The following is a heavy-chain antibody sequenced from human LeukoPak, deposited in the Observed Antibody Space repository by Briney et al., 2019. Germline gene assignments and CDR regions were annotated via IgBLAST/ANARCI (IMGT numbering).Heavy chain of an antibody. Sequence: ASVKVSCKASGYTFTAYYMHWVRQAPGQGLEWMGWIKCASGGTEYSRNYRGRVTMTRDTSISTAYMELTRLTSDDTAVYCCVGSNWAAGAAFDSWGQGTQVTVSS. D-gene: IGHD6-13*01. J-gene: IGHJ4*02. V-gene: IGHV1-2*02. CDR1: GYTFTAYY. CDR3: VGSNWAAGAAFDS. CDR2: IKCASGGT.